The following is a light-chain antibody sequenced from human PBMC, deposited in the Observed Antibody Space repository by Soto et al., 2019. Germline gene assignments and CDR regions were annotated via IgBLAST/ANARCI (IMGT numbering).Light chain of an antibody. CDR1: QSISSY. J-gene: IGKJ5*01. Sequence: RVTITCRASQSISSYLNWYQQKPGKAPKLLIYAASSLQSGVPSRFSGSGSGTDFTLTISSLQPEDFATYYCQQSYSTPSITFGQGTRLEIK. CDR3: QQSYSTPSIT. V-gene: IGKV1-39*01. CDR2: AAS.